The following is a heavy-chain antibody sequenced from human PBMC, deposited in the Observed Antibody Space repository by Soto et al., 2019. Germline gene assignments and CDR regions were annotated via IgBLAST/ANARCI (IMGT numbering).Heavy chain of an antibody. CDR3: ACGFPYCTNGVCHFDE. Sequence: GASVKVSCKASGYTFTSYDINWVRQATGQGHEWMGWMNPNSGNTGYAQKFQGRVTMTRNTSISTAYMELSSLRSEDTAVYYCACGFPYCTNGVCHFDESGQGTPVTVSS. D-gene: IGHD2-8*01. CDR1: GYTFTSYD. V-gene: IGHV1-8*01. J-gene: IGHJ4*02. CDR2: MNPNSGNT.